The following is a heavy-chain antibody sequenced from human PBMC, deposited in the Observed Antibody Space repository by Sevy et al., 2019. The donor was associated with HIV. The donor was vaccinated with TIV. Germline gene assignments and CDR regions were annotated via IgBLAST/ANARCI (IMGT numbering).Heavy chain of an antibody. CDR2: LSGSGGTT. CDR1: GFTFFSHV. J-gene: IGHJ3*01. Sequence: GGSLRLSCAASGFTFFSHVMSWVRQAPGKGLEWVSGLSGSGGTTYCADSVKGRFSISRDNSKNKLYLQMSSLRIEDTAVYYCATGTTDSSISWVFDVWGQGTMVTVSS. V-gene: IGHV3-23*01. D-gene: IGHD6-13*01. CDR3: ATGTTDSSISWVFDV.